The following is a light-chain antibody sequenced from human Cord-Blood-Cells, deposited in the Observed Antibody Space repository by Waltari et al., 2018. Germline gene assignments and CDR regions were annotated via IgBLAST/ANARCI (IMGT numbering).Light chain of an antibody. CDR2: GKN. J-gene: IGLJ2*01. CDR1: SLRSYY. CDR3: NSRDSSGNHVV. V-gene: IGLV3-19*01. Sequence: SSELTQDPAVSVALGQTVRITCQGDSLRSYYASWYQQKPGQAPVLFIYGKNNRPSGIPDRFPGSSSGNTASLTITGAQAEDEADYYCNSRDSSGNHVVFGGGTKLTVL.